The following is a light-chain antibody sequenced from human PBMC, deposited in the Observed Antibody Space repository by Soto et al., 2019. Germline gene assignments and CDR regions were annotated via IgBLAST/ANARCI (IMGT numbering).Light chain of an antibody. CDR1: QSISSW. V-gene: IGKV1-5*01. Sequence: DIPMTQSPSTLSASVGDRVTITCRASQSISSWLAWYQQKPGKAPKLLIYDASSLGSGVPSRFSGSGSGTEFTLTISSLQPDDFATYYCQQYNSYWTFGQGTKVEIK. J-gene: IGKJ1*01. CDR3: QQYNSYWT. CDR2: DAS.